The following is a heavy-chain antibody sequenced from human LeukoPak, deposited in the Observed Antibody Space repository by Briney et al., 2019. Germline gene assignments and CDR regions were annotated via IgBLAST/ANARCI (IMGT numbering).Heavy chain of an antibody. J-gene: IGHJ4*02. Sequence: SETLSLTCTVSGGSISSGGYYWSWIRQHPGKGLEWIGYIYYSGSTYYNPSLKSRVTISVDTSKNQFSLKLSSVTAADTAVYYCARAGSYGYRYYFDYWGQGTLVTVSS. D-gene: IGHD5-18*01. CDR3: ARAGSYGYRYYFDY. CDR1: GGSISSGGYY. V-gene: IGHV4-31*03. CDR2: IYYSGST.